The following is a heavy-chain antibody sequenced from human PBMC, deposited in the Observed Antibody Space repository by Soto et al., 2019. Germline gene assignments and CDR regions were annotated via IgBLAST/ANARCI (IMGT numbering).Heavy chain of an antibody. D-gene: IGHD3-10*01. Sequence: QVQLVQSGAEVKKPGSSVKVSCKASGGTFSSYAISWVRQAPGQGLEWMGGIIPIFGTANYAQKFQGRVTITADEYTRTAYMELRRLRSEDTAVYYCASGTGVYYSSGSYPCDYWGQGSLVTVSS. J-gene: IGHJ4*02. CDR1: GGTFSSYA. CDR2: IIPIFGTA. CDR3: ASGTGVYYSSGSYPCDY. V-gene: IGHV1-69*01.